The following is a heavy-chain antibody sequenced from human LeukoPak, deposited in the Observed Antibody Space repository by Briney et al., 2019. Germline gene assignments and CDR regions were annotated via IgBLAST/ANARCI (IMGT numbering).Heavy chain of an antibody. CDR1: GFTFSSYG. V-gene: IGHV3-30*18. CDR2: ISYDGSNK. Sequence: GRSLRLSCAASGFTFSSYGMHWVRQAPGKGLEWVAVISYDGSNKYYADSVKGRFTISRDNSKNTLYLQMNSLRAEDTAAYYCAKGPDYGDYFDYWGQGTLVTVSS. D-gene: IGHD4-17*01. J-gene: IGHJ4*02. CDR3: AKGPDYGDYFDY.